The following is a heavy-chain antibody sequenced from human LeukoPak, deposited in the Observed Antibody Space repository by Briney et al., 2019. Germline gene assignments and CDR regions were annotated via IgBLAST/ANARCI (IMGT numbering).Heavy chain of an antibody. D-gene: IGHD6-19*01. CDR2: ISSSSTYI. CDR3: ARAWAGAIDY. CDR1: GFTFSSYI. V-gene: IGHV3-21*01. Sequence: PGGSLRLSCAASGFTFSSYIIHWVHQAPRKGLEWVSSISSSSTYIFYADSVKGRFTISRDNAKNSLYLQVNSLRAEDTAVYYCARAWAGAIDYWGQGTLVTVSS. J-gene: IGHJ4*02.